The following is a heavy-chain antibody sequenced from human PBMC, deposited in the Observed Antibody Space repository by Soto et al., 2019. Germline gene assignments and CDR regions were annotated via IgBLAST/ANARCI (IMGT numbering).Heavy chain of an antibody. J-gene: IGHJ4*02. V-gene: IGHV1-69*05. CDR2: IIPVFGTA. D-gene: IGHD5-12*01. CDR3: ARGEMATIESLDY. CDR1: GGTFSKYK. Sequence: ASVKVSCKASGGTFSKYKITWVRQAPGQGLEWMGGIIPVFGTANYAQKFQGRVTMTRDTSTSTVYMELSSLRSEDTAVYYCARGEMATIESLDYWGQGTLVTVSS.